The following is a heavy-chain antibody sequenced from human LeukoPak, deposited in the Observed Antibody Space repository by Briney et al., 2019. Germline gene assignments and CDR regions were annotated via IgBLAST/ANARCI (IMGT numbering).Heavy chain of an antibody. D-gene: IGHD6-19*01. V-gene: IGHV3-74*01. Sequence: GGSLRLSCAASGFTFSTYWMHWVRQAPGKGLVWVSHINVDGSGATYADSVKGRFIISRDNAKNTLYLHMNSLRAEDTAVYYCARATRIYSSGWYYSFDYWGQGTLVTVSP. CDR1: GFTFSTYW. CDR3: ARATRIYSSGWYYSFDY. J-gene: IGHJ4*02. CDR2: INVDGSGA.